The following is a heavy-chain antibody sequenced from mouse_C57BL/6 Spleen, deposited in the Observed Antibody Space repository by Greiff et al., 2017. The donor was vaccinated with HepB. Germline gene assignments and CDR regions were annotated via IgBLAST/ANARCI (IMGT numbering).Heavy chain of an antibody. CDR2: IDPSDSET. CDR1: GYTFTSYW. V-gene: IGHV1-52*01. D-gene: IGHD1-3*01. Sequence: QVQLQQPGAELVRPGSSVKLSCKASGYTFTSYWMHWVKQRPIQGLEWIGNIDPSDSETHYNQKFKDKATLTVDKSSSTAYMQLSSLTSEDSAVYYLARSGSLRRGSWYFDVWGTGTTVTVSS. CDR3: ARSGSLRRGSWYFDV. J-gene: IGHJ1*03.